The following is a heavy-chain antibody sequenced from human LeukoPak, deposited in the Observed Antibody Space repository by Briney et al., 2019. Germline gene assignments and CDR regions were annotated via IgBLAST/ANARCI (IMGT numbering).Heavy chain of an antibody. CDR1: GFTFSSYA. D-gene: IGHD2-2*01. V-gene: IGHV3-23*01. CDR3: AKFNRQYCSSISCYGGFDY. J-gene: IGHJ4*02. Sequence: GGSLRLSCAASGFTFSSYAMNWVRQAPGKGLKWVSGISESGAITHYADSVKGRFTISRDNSKNTLYLQMNSLRAEDTAVYYCAKFNRQYCSSISCYGGFDYWGQGTLVTVSS. CDR2: ISESGAIT.